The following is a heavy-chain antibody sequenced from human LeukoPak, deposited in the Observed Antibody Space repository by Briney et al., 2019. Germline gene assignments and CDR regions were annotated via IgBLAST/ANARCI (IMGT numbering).Heavy chain of an antibody. J-gene: IGHJ4*02. Sequence: GRSLRLSCAASGFTFDDYAMHWVRQAPGKGLEWVSGISWNSGSIGYADSVKGRFTISRDNAKNSLYLQMNSLRAEDTALYYCAKDRNRIQLWYYFDYWGQGTLVTVSS. CDR2: ISWNSGSI. CDR1: GFTFDDYA. V-gene: IGHV3-9*01. CDR3: AKDRNRIQLWYYFDY. D-gene: IGHD5-18*01.